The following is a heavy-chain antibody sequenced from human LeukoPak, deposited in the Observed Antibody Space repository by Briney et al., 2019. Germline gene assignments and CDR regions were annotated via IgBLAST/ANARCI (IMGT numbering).Heavy chain of an antibody. CDR2: LSGSGRDT. D-gene: IGHD5-18*01. CDR3: AKVIPGYSHYFYFMDV. V-gene: IGHV3-23*01. Sequence: GRSLRLSCTASTFNLSRFGMTWVRQAPRKWMEWVSALSGSGRDTYYADSVKGQFAISRDSSKSTLYLRMNSLRVEDTAVYYCAKVIPGYSHYFYFMDVWAEGITVTVSS. J-gene: IGHJ6*03. CDR1: TFNLSRFG.